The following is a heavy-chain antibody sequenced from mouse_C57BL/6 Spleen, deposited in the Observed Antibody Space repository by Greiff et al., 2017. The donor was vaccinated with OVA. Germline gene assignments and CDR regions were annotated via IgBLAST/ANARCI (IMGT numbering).Heavy chain of an antibody. CDR1: GYAFSSSW. CDR2: IYPGDGDT. V-gene: IGHV1-82*01. Sequence: QVQLKQSGPELVKPGASVKISCKASGYAFSSSWMHWVKQRPGKGLEWIGRIYPGDGDTNYNGKFQGKATLTADKSSSTAYMQLSSLTSEDSAVYFCARGGNCFDDWGQGTTLTVSS. J-gene: IGHJ2*01. CDR3: ARGGNCFDD.